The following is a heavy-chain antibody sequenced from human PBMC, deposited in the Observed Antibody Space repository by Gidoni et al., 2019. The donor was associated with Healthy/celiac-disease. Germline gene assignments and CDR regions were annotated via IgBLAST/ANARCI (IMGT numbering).Heavy chain of an antibody. CDR2: ISYDGSNK. V-gene: IGHV3-30*03. J-gene: IGHJ6*03. Sequence: QVQLVESGGGVVQPGRSLRLPCAASGFTFSRYGMHWVRQAPGKGLECVAVISYDGSNKYYADSVKGRFTISRDNSKNTLYLQMNSLRAEDTAVYYCARDSSGWYVYYYYMDVWGKGTTVTVSS. CDR1: GFTFSRYG. CDR3: ARDSSGWYVYYYYMDV. D-gene: IGHD6-19*01.